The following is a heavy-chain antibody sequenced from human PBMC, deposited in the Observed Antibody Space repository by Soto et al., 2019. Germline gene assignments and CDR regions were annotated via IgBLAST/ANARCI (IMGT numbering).Heavy chain of an antibody. Sequence: EVQLVESGGRLVQPGRALRLSCVGTGLNFDDFAMHWVRQAPGKGLEWVSGITWNSRVLAYADSVKGRFTISRDNARNSLYLQMDSLRDEDTALYYCAKGRYDFWSPYYFDSWGQGTLVTVSS. CDR3: AKGRYDFWSPYYFDS. CDR1: GLNFDDFA. D-gene: IGHD3-3*01. V-gene: IGHV3-9*01. J-gene: IGHJ4*02. CDR2: ITWNSRVL.